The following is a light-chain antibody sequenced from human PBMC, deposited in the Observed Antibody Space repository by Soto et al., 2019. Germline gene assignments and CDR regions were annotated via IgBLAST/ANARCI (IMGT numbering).Light chain of an antibody. CDR2: APS. CDR1: QSVSSSQ. Sequence: EIVLTQSPGTLSLSPGERATISCRASQSVSSSQLAWYQQKPGQAPRLLIYAPSSRAADIPDRFSGSGSGTDFTLTINRLEPEDFAVYYCQYYGRSPFTFGPGTKVDIK. CDR3: QYYGRSPFT. J-gene: IGKJ3*01. V-gene: IGKV3-20*01.